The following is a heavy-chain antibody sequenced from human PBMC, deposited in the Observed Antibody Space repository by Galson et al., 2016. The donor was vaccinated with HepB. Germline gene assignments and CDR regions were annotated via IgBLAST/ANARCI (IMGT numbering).Heavy chain of an antibody. J-gene: IGHJ6*04. CDR1: GFTFSIHD. Sequence: SLRLSCAASGFTFSIHDMHWVRQVTGKGLEWVSAIETAGDTYYPDSVKGRFTISRENAKNSLYLQMNDLRAGDTAVYYCARGKSLLTMPWNYGLDVWGKGTAV. CDR3: ARGKSLLTMPWNYGLDV. D-gene: IGHD1-1*01. CDR2: IETAGDT. V-gene: IGHV3-13*01.